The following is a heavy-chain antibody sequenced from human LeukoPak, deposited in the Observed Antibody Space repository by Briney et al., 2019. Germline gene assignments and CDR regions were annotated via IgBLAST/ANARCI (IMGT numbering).Heavy chain of an antibody. D-gene: IGHD6-13*01. J-gene: IGHJ4*02. Sequence: ASVKVSCKASGYTFTSYGISWVRQAPGQGLEWMGWISAYNGNTNYAQKLQGRVTMTTDTSTSTAYMELRSLRSDDTAVYYCARGAPTSSSSWLHQTDYWGQGTLVTVSS. CDR3: ARGAPTSSSSWLHQTDY. V-gene: IGHV1-18*01. CDR2: ISAYNGNT. CDR1: GYTFTSYG.